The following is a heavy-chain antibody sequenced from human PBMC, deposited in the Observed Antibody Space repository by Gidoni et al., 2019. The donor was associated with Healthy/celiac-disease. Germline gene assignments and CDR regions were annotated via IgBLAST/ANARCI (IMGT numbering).Heavy chain of an antibody. J-gene: IGHJ4*02. CDR3: ARNGRFGY. D-gene: IGHD3-10*01. Sequence: EVQLVESGGGWVQPGGSLRLSCAASGFTCSSYSMNWVRQAPGKGLDLFSYMSSSSRTIYYADSVKGRFTIARDHAKNSLYLQMNSLRAEDTAVYYCARNGRFGYWGQGTLVTVSS. CDR1: GFTCSSYS. CDR2: MSSSSRTI. V-gene: IGHV3-48*01.